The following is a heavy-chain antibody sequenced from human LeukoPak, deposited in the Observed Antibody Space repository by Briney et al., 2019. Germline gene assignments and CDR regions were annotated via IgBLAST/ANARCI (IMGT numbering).Heavy chain of an antibody. CDR3: AGSTYAYFDS. CDR1: GFTVRSNY. J-gene: IGHJ4*02. V-gene: IGHV3-53*04. D-gene: IGHD5/OR15-5a*01. CDR2: IYSGGST. Sequence: GGSLRLSCAASGFTVRSNYISWVRQAPGKGLEWISVIYSGGSTFYADSVKGRFTVSRNTSKNTLFLQMDSLRTEDTAVYFCAGSTYAYFDSWGQGTLVTVSS.